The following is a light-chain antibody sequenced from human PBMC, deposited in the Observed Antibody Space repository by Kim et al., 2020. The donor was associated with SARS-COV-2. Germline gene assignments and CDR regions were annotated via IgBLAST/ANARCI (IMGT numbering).Light chain of an antibody. J-gene: IGLJ1*01. CDR3: SSYAGNNIYV. Sequence: GQSVTISCTGTSSDIGRFNYVSWYQQHPGKAPKLIFYEVSEWPSGVPDRFSGSKSGNTASLTISGLQADDEADYYCSSYAGNNIYVFGTGTKVTVL. CDR2: EVS. CDR1: SSDIGRFNY. V-gene: IGLV2-8*01.